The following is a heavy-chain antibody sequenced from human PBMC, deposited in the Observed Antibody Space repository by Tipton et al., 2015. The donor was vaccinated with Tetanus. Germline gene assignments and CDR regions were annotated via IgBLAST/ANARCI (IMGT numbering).Heavy chain of an antibody. CDR3: ARDYYYDSSGYLL. V-gene: IGHV3-7*01. J-gene: IGHJ4*02. D-gene: IGHD3-22*01. CDR1: GFTFSSYW. CDR2: IKQDGSEK. Sequence: SLRLSCAASGFTFSSYWMSWVRQAPGKGLEWVANIKQDGSEKYYVDSVKGRFTISRDNAKNSLYLQMNSLRAEDTAVYYCARDYYYDSSGYLLWDQGTLVTVSS.